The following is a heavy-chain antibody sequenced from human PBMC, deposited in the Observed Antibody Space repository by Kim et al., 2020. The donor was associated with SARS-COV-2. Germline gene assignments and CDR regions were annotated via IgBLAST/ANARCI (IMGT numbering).Heavy chain of an antibody. Sequence: ASVKVSCKASGYTFTSYGISWVRQAPGQGLEWMGWISAYNGNTNYAQKLQGRVTMTTDTSTSTAYMELRSLRSDDTAVYYCARDHYDSSGYYHDAFDIWGQGTMLTLPS. J-gene: IGHJ3*02. V-gene: IGHV1-18*01. CDR2: ISAYNGNT. D-gene: IGHD3-22*01. CDR1: GYTFTSYG. CDR3: ARDHYDSSGYYHDAFDI.